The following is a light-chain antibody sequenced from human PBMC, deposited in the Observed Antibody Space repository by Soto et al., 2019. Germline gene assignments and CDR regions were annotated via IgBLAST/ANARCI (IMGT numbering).Light chain of an antibody. V-gene: IGKV1-39*01. CDR1: QTIRTF. CDR2: AAS. J-gene: IGKJ1*01. Sequence: DIQMTQSPSSLSASVGDRVTITCRPSQTIRTFLNWYQQKPGKAPKLLIYAASSLQSGVPSRFSGSGSGTDFTLTISSLQPEDFATYYCQQSYSTPWTFGQGTKVDIK. CDR3: QQSYSTPWT.